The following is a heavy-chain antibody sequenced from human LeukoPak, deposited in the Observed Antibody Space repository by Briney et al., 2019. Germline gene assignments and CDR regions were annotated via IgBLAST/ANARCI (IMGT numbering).Heavy chain of an antibody. CDR1: GFTFTNHG. CDR2: IWYDGSKK. J-gene: IGHJ4*02. V-gene: IGHV3-33*01. CDR3: TRDISHGGCAV. D-gene: IGHD3-3*01. Sequence: PGGSLRLSCAASGFTFTNHGLHWVRQAPGKGLEWVALIWYDGSKKVYADSVEGRFTISRDNSKNTLYLQMNSLTAEDTAMYYCTRDISHGGCAVWGQGTMVTVSS.